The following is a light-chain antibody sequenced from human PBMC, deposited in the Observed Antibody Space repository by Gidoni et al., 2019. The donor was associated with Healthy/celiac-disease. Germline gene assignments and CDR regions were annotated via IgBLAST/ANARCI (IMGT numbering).Light chain of an antibody. CDR3: SSYTSSSTLDVV. J-gene: IGLJ2*01. CDR1: SSDVGGYNY. V-gene: IGLV2-14*03. Sequence: QSAPTQPAPVSGFSGQSIPSSCTGTSSDVGGYNYVSWYQQHPGKAPKLMIYDVSNRPSGVSNRFSGSKSGNTASLTISGLQAEDEADYYCSSYTSSSTLDVVFGGGTKLTVL. CDR2: DVS.